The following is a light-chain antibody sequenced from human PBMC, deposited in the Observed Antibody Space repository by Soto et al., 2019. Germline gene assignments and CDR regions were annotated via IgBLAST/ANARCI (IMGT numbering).Light chain of an antibody. Sequence: EVWLTQSPVTLSLSPWEIATLSCRASQSFRGLLAWYQQKPGQAPRLLIYGASSRATGIPDRFSGSGSGTDFTLTISRLEPEDFAVYYCQQYGSSPLTFGQGTRLEIK. CDR1: QSFRGL. V-gene: IGKV3-20*01. CDR3: QQYGSSPLT. J-gene: IGKJ5*01. CDR2: GAS.